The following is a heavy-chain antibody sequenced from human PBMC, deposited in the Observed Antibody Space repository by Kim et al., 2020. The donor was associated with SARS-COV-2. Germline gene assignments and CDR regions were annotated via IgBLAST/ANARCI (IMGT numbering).Heavy chain of an antibody. CDR2: ISGYNGNT. CDR1: GYTFTNYG. CDR3: ARDSSNWYHSNDAFDI. J-gene: IGHJ3*02. V-gene: IGHV1-18*01. D-gene: IGHD6-13*01. Sequence: ASVKVSCKASGYTFTNYGISWVRQAPGQGLEWMGWISGYNGNTNYVQNLQGRVTMTTDTSTSTAYLELRSLRSDDTAVYFCARDSSNWYHSNDAFDIWGQGTIVTVSS.